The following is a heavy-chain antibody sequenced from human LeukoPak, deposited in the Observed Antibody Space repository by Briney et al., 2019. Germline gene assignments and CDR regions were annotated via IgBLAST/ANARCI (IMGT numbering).Heavy chain of an antibody. Sequence: ASVKVSCKASGYTFTNSGISWVRQAPGQGLEWMGWISAYNGNTNYAQKLQGRVTMTEDTSTDTAYMELSSLRSEDTAVYYCATASWREGHGGAFDIWGQGTMVTVSS. CDR1: GYTFTNSG. CDR2: ISAYNGNT. D-gene: IGHD6-13*01. J-gene: IGHJ3*02. CDR3: ATASWREGHGGAFDI. V-gene: IGHV1-18*01.